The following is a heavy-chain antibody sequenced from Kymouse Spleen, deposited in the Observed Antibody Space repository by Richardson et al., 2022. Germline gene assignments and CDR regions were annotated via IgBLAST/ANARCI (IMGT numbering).Heavy chain of an antibody. V-gene: IGHV4-39*01. CDR1: GGSISSSSYY. J-gene: IGHJ5*02. Sequence: QLQLQESGPGLVKPSETLSLTCTVSGGSISSSSYYWGWIRQPPGKGLEWIGSIYYSGSTYYNPSLKSRVTISVDTSKNQFSLKLSSVTAADTAVYYCARHKEYSSSRNWFDPWGQGTLVTVSS. CDR3: ARHKEYSSSRNWFDP. CDR2: IYYSGST. D-gene: IGHD6-6*01.